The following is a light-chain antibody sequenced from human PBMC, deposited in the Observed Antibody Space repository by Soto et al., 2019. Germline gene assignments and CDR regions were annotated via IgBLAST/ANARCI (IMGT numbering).Light chain of an antibody. J-gene: IGLJ3*02. CDR2: EVN. CDR3: CSHVGGSSPQGV. V-gene: IGLV2-23*02. Sequence: QSALTQPASVSGSPGQSITISCTGTSNDVGGYNLVSWFQQHPGKAPKLMISEVNKRPSGVSNRFSGSKSANTASLTISGLQAEDEADYYCCSHVGGSSPQGVFGGGTKLTVL. CDR1: SNDVGGYNL.